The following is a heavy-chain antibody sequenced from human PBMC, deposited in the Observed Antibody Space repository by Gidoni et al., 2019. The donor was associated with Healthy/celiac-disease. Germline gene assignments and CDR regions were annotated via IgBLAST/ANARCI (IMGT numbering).Heavy chain of an antibody. Sequence: QLQLQESGPGLVKPSETLSLTCTVSGGSISSSSYNWGWIRQPPGKGLEWIGSIYYSGSTYYNPSLKSRVTISVDTSKNQFSLKLSSVTAADTAVYYCARQRYDFWSGYYTGSYYGMDVWGQGTTVTVSS. V-gene: IGHV4-39*01. D-gene: IGHD3-3*01. CDR1: GGSISSSSYN. J-gene: IGHJ6*02. CDR2: IYYSGST. CDR3: ARQRYDFWSGYYTGSYYGMDV.